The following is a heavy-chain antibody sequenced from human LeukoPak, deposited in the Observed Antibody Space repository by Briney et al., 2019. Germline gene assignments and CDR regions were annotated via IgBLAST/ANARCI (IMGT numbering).Heavy chain of an antibody. Sequence: GGSLRLSCAASGFTVSRNYMMWVRQAPGKGLEWVGNIKEDRSEKYYAGSVKGRFTISRDNAKNSLYLQMNSLRVEDTAVYYCARDGGWGWDYWGQGTLVTVSS. CDR2: IKEDRSEK. D-gene: IGHD6-19*01. J-gene: IGHJ4*02. CDR1: GFTVSRNY. V-gene: IGHV3-7*01. CDR3: ARDGGWGWDY.